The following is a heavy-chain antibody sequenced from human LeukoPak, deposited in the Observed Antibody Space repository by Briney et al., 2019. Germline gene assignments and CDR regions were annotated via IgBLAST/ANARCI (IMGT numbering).Heavy chain of an antibody. V-gene: IGHV3-74*01. CDR2: ITSDGSST. J-gene: IGHJ3*02. Sequence: PGGSLILSCAASGFTFSSYWMHWVRQAPGKGLAWVSRITSDGSSTSHADSVKGRFTISRDNAKNTLYLQMNSLRAEDTAVYYCARVLYYTSWNTGAFDIWGQGTMVTVSS. CDR1: GFTFSSYW. CDR3: ARVLYYTSWNTGAFDI. D-gene: IGHD1/OR15-1a*01.